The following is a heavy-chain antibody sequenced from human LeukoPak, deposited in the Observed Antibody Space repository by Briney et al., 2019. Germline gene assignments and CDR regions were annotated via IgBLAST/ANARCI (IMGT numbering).Heavy chain of an antibody. CDR1: GGSVGSGSYY. CDR2: IYYSGST. V-gene: IGHV4-61*01. CDR3: AREARSGWSNWFDP. J-gene: IGHJ5*02. Sequence: SETLSLTCTVSGGSVGSGSYYWSWIRQPPGKGLEWIGYIYYSGSTNYNPSLKSRVTISVDTSKNQSSLKLSSVTAADTAVYYCAREARSGWSNWFDPWGQGTLVTVSS. D-gene: IGHD6-19*01.